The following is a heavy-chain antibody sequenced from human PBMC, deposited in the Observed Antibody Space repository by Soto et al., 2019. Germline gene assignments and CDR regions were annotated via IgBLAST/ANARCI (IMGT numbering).Heavy chain of an antibody. D-gene: IGHD3-9*01. CDR3: AKAYDILTGYYTIYYYYYGMDV. V-gene: IGHV3-23*01. CDR1: GFTFSSYA. J-gene: IGHJ6*02. Sequence: EVPLLESGGGLVQPGGSLRLSCAASGFTFSSYAMSWVRQAPGKGLAWVSAISGSGGSTYYADSVKGRFTISRDNSKNTLYLQMNSLRAEDTAVYYCAKAYDILTGYYTIYYYYYGMDVWGQGTTVTVS. CDR2: ISGSGGST.